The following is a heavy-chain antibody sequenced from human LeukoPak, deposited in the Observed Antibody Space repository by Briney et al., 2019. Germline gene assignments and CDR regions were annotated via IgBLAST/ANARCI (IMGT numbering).Heavy chain of an antibody. J-gene: IGHJ4*02. CDR1: GGTFSSYP. CDR2: IIPIFGTP. Sequence: GASVKVSCKVSGGTFSSYPISWVRQAPGQGLEWMGGIIPIFGTPNYAQKFQGRVTITADKSTTTAYMELSSLRSEDTAVYYCFIYYYGSGSYIYFDYWGQGTLVTVSS. V-gene: IGHV1-69*06. D-gene: IGHD3-10*01. CDR3: FIYYYGSGSYIYFDY.